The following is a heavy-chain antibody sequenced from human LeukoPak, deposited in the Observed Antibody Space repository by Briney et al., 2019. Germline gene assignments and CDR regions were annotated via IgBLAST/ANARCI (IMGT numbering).Heavy chain of an antibody. Sequence: PGGSLRLSCAASGFTFSSYAMHWVRQAPGKGLEWVAVISYDGSNKYYADSVKGRFTISRDNSKNTLYLQMNSLGAEDTAAYYCARDSIAVAGNYYYYMDVWGKGTTVTVSS. CDR1: GFTFSSYA. D-gene: IGHD6-19*01. V-gene: IGHV3-30*04. CDR3: ARDSIAVAGNYYYYMDV. CDR2: ISYDGSNK. J-gene: IGHJ6*03.